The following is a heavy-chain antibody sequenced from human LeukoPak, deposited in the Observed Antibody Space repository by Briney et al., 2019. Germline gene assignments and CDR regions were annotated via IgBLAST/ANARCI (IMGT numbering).Heavy chain of an antibody. CDR1: GGSISSSSYY. V-gene: IGHV4-39*01. Sequence: PSETLSLTCTVSGGSISSSSYYWGWIRQPPGTGLAWIGSIYYSGITYYNPSLKSRVTISVDTSKNQFSLKLSSVTAADTAVYHCARHGTSGPFDYWGQGTLVTVSS. CDR2: IYYSGIT. CDR3: ARHGTSGPFDY. D-gene: IGHD1-1*01. J-gene: IGHJ4*02.